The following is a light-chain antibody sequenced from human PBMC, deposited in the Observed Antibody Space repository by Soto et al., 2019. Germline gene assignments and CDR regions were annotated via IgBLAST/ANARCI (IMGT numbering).Light chain of an antibody. Sequence: DIQMTQSPSTLSVSVGDRVTITCRSSQTIICCFGWYQQKPGKAPKLLIYKASTLKSGVPLRFSGSGSGTEFTLTISSLQPDDFAPYYCQQYNSYSEAFGQGTKVDIK. CDR1: QTIICC. J-gene: IGKJ1*01. CDR2: KAS. CDR3: QQYNSYSEA. V-gene: IGKV1-5*03.